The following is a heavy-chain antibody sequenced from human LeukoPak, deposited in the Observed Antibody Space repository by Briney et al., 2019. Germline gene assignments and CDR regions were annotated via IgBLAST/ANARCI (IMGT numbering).Heavy chain of an antibody. CDR1: GGFISSYY. CDR3: ARGGLAVAGKFDY. CDR2: IYYSGST. D-gene: IGHD6-19*01. Sequence: SETLSLTCTVSGGFISSYYWSWIRQPPGKGLEWIGYIYYSGSTNYNPSLKSRVTISVDTSKNQFSLKLSSVTAADTAVYYCARGGLAVAGKFDYWGQGTLVTVSS. V-gene: IGHV4-59*01. J-gene: IGHJ4*02.